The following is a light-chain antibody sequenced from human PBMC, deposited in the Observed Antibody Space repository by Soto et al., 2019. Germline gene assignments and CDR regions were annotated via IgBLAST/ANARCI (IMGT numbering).Light chain of an antibody. CDR2: GAS. J-gene: IGKJ1*01. CDR3: QQYGSSPST. Sequence: EIVLTQSPGTLSLSPGERATLSCRASQSVRSSNLAWYQQKPGQAPRHLIYGASSRATGIPDRFSGSGSGTDFTLTISRLEPEDFAVYYCQQYGSSPSTFGQGTKVDIK. V-gene: IGKV3-20*01. CDR1: QSVRSSN.